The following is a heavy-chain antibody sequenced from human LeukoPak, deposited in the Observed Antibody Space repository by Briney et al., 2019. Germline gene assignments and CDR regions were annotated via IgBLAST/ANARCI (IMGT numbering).Heavy chain of an antibody. V-gene: IGHV3-30*18. CDR3: AKVIRDDILTGFDF. J-gene: IGHJ4*02. D-gene: IGHD3-9*01. CDR2: ISYGGSNK. CDR1: GFTFSSFG. Sequence: SLVLSCAASGFTFSSFGMHWVREAPGEGLEWVAVISYGGSNKYYADSVKGRLTISRDNSKNTLYLQTNNLRPEDTAVYYCAKVIRDDILTGFDFWGQGTLVPVPS.